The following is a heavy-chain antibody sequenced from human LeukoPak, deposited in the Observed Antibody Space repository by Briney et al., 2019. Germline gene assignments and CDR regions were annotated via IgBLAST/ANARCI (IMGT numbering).Heavy chain of an antibody. CDR1: GITFNSYS. V-gene: IGHV3-48*02. Sequence: GGPLRLSCAASGITFNSYSMNWLRQAPGKGLEWVSYISSSSSTIYYADSVKGRFTISRDNAKNSLYLQMNSLRDEDTAVYYCARGTTRVDYWGQGTLVTVSS. D-gene: IGHD1-1*01. CDR2: ISSSSSTI. CDR3: ARGTTRVDY. J-gene: IGHJ4*02.